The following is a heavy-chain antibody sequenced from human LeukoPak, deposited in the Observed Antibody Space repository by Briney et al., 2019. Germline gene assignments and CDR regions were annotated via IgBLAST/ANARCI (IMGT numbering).Heavy chain of an antibody. J-gene: IGHJ4*02. CDR1: GFTFSSYG. CDR2: ISYDGSNK. V-gene: IGHV3-30*18. Sequence: GGSLRLSCAASGFTFSSYGMHWVRQAPGKGLEWVAVISYDGSNKYYADSVKGRFTISRDNSKNTLYLQMNSLRAEDTAVYYCANGHYYDSSGLFDYWGRGTLVTVSS. D-gene: IGHD3-22*01. CDR3: ANGHYYDSSGLFDY.